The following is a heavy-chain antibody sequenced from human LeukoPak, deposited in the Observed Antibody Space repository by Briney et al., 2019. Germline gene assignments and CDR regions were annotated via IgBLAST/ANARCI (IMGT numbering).Heavy chain of an antibody. CDR2: ISSSSSYI. D-gene: IGHD3-16*01. CDR3: ARGMRGDWFDP. J-gene: IGHJ5*02. V-gene: IGHV3-21*01. CDR1: GVTFSSYS. Sequence: GGSLRLSCAASGVTFSSYSMNWVRQAPGKGLEWVSSISSSSSYIYYADSVKGQFTISRDNAKNSLYLQMNSLRAEDTAVYYCARGMRGDWFDPWGQGTLVTVSS.